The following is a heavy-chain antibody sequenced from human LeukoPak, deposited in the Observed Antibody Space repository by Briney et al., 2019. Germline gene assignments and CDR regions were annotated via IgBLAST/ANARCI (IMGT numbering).Heavy chain of an antibody. CDR2: IDEDGRST. J-gene: IGHJ6*02. D-gene: IGHD1-26*01. CDR1: GFTLGAFA. Sequence: GGSLRLSCAASGFTLGAFAMHWVRQAPGKGLEWVSLIDEDGRSTYYADSVKGRFTISRDNSKNSLYLQMNSLRTEDTALYYCATWAFYHSLDVWGQGTTVTVSS. CDR3: ATWAFYHSLDV. V-gene: IGHV3-43*02.